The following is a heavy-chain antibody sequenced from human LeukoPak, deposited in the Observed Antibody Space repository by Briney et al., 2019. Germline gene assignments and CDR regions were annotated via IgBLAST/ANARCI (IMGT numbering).Heavy chain of an antibody. CDR1: GFTFDDYA. D-gene: IGHD4/OR15-4a*01. CDR3: AKDSRGWLTYGMDV. CDR2: ISWNSGSI. J-gene: IGHJ6*02. V-gene: IGHV3-9*01. Sequence: PGGSLRLSCAASGFTFDDYAMHWVRQAPGKGLEWVSSISWNSGSIGYADSVKGRFTISRDNAKNSLYLQMNSLRAEDTALYYCAKDSRGWLTYGMDVWGQGTTVTVFS.